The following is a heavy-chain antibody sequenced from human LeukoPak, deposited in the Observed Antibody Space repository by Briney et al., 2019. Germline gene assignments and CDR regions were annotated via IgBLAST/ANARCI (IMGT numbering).Heavy chain of an antibody. J-gene: IGHJ6*02. Sequence: GGSLRLSCAASGFTVNSYYMSWVRQAPGKGLEWVSVTYSGATSYADSVKGRFTISTDNSKNTLYLQMNSLRAGDTVVFYCARDQNVWGQGTTVTVSS. CDR2: TYSGAT. V-gene: IGHV3-53*01. CDR3: ARDQNV. CDR1: GFTVNSYY.